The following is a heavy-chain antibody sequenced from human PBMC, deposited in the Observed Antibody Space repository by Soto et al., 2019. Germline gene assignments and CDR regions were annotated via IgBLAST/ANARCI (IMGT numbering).Heavy chain of an antibody. Sequence: SETLSLTCTVSGGSISSYYWSWIRQPPGKGLEWIGYIYYSGSTNYNPSLKSRVTISVDTSKNQFSLKLSSVTAADTAVYYCARGGSWFDPWGQGTLVTVSS. CDR3: ARGGSWFDP. J-gene: IGHJ5*02. D-gene: IGHD2-15*01. CDR2: IYYSGST. CDR1: GGSISSYY. V-gene: IGHV4-59*01.